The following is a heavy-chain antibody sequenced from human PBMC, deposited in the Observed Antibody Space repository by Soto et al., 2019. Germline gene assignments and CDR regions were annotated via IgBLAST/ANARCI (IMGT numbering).Heavy chain of an antibody. Sequence: EVQVVESGGGLVQPGGSLRLSCTGSGFTFSTYWMMWVRQAPGEGLEWVGNIKQDGSEQYYVESVRGRFTISRDNAKNSLYLQMSSLRDEDTAVYYCAGGNGFLITSWGQGTLVTASS. CDR1: GFTFSTYW. CDR3: AGGNGFLITS. J-gene: IGHJ5*02. D-gene: IGHD3-16*01. V-gene: IGHV3-7*01. CDR2: IKQDGSEQ.